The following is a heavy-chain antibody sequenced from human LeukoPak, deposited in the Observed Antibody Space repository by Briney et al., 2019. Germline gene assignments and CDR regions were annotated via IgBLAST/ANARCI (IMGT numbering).Heavy chain of an antibody. D-gene: IGHD3-22*01. CDR3: ASGGGRYYDSSGYIGY. CDR2: ICYSGSN. V-gene: IGHV4-59*01. Sequence: SETLSLTCTVSGGSISSYYWSWLRQPPGKGLEWIGYICYSGSNNFNPSLNSRVTISVAASKNQVSLKLSSVTAADTAVYYCASGGGRYYDSSGYIGYWGQGTLVTVSS. J-gene: IGHJ4*02. CDR1: GGSISSYY.